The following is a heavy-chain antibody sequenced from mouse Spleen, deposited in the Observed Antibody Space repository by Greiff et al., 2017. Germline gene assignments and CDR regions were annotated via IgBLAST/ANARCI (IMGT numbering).Heavy chain of an antibody. CDR3: ARGVYLRRPFDY. D-gene: IGHD2-12*01. CDR2: IYPGSGST. V-gene: IGHV1-55*01. Sequence: QVQLQQPGAELVKPGASVKMSCKASGYTFTSYWITWVKQRPGQGLEWIGDIYPGSGSTNYNEKFKSKATLTVDTSSSTAYMQLSSLTSEDSAVYYCARGVYLRRPFDYWGQGTTLTVSS. J-gene: IGHJ2*01. CDR1: GYTFTSYW.